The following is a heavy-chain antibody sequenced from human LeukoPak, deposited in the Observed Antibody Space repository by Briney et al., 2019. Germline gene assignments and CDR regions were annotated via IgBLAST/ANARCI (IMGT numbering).Heavy chain of an antibody. CDR3: ASYPLAYCGDDCYLGHYFDY. Sequence: SETLSLTCTVSGGSISSYYWSWIRQPPGKGLEWIGYIYYSGSTNYNPSLKSRVTISVDTSKNQFSLKLSSVTAADTAVYYCASYPLAYCGDDCYLGHYFDYWGQGTLVTVSS. CDR2: IYYSGST. CDR1: GGSISSYY. J-gene: IGHJ4*02. V-gene: IGHV4-59*08. D-gene: IGHD2-21*01.